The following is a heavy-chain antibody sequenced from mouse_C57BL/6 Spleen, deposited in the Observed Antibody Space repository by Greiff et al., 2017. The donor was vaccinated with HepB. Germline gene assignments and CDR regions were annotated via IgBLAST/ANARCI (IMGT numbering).Heavy chain of an antibody. CDR1: GYTFTSYW. CDR2: INPSNGGT. D-gene: IGHD2-4*01. J-gene: IGHJ1*03. CDR3: AREGPDYDWYFDV. Sequence: VKLQQPGTELVKPGASVKLSCKASGYTFTSYWMHWVKQRPGQGLEWIGNINPSNGGTNYNEKFKSKATLTVDKSSSTAYMQLSSLTSEDSAVYYCAREGPDYDWYFDVWGTGTTVTVSS. V-gene: IGHV1-53*01.